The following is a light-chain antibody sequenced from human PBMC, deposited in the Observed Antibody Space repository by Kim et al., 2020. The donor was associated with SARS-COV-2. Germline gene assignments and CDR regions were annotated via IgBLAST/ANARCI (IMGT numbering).Light chain of an antibody. CDR3: VLCIDGVILG. Sequence: GGTVTLTCGLRSASVSPSHYPSWYQLPPGHARRILIHNTTPRSSGFSDRFSGSTLWNKGALSMTWAQADVEPGYYCVLCIDGVILGFGGGTKVTVL. J-gene: IGLJ3*02. CDR2: NTT. V-gene: IGLV8-61*01. CDR1: SASVSPSHY.